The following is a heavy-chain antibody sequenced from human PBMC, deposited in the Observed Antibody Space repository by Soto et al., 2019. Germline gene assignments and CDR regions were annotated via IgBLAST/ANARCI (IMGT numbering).Heavy chain of an antibody. CDR3: ATCSGGSCYGHDAFDI. V-gene: IGHV4-39*01. CDR1: GDSISSSSYY. D-gene: IGHD2-15*01. Sequence: QLQLQESGPGLVKPSETLSLTCTVSGDSISSSSYYWGWIRQPPGKGLEWIGSIYYSGSTYYNPSLKSRVTISVDTSKNQFSLKLSSVTAADTAVYYCATCSGGSCYGHDAFDIWGQGTMVTVSS. J-gene: IGHJ3*02. CDR2: IYYSGST.